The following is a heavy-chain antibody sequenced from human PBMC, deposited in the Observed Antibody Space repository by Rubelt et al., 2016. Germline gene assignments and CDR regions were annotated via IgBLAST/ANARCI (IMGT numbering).Heavy chain of an antibody. CDR2: IYYSGST. D-gene: IGHD4-11*01. CDR1: GGSISSYY. Sequence: QVQLQESGPGLVKPSETLSLTCTVSGGSISSYYWSWFRQPPGKGLEWIGYIYYSGSTNYNPSLKGRVTISVDTSKTQFSLKLSSVTAADTAVYYCARVGLQGLWCDPWGQGTLVTVSS. J-gene: IGHJ5*02. CDR3: ARVGLQGLWCDP. V-gene: IGHV4-59*01.